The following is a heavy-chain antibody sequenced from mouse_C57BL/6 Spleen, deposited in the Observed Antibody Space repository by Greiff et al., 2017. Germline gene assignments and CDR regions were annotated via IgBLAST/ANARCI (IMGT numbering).Heavy chain of an antibody. J-gene: IGHJ2*01. D-gene: IGHD1-1*01. CDR3: ARRGDYYGSSPYYFDY. CDR1: GYTFTGYW. V-gene: IGHV1-9*01. CDR2: ILPGSGST. Sequence: VQLQQSGAELMKPGASVKLSCKATGYTFTGYWIEWVKQRPGHGLEWIGEILPGSGSTNYNEKFKGKATFTADTSSNTAYMQLSSLTTEDSAIYYCARRGDYYGSSPYYFDYWCQGTTLTVSS.